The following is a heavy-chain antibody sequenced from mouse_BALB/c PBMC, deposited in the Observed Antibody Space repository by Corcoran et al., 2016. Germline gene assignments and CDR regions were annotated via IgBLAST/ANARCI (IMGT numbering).Heavy chain of an antibody. CDR3: ARFTTVVDY. CDR2: INPSTGYT. D-gene: IGHD1-1*01. V-gene: IGHV1-7*01. Sequence: QDQLQQSGAELAKPGASVKMSCKASGYTFTSYWMHWVKQRPGHGLEWIGYINPSTGYTEYNQKFKDKATLTADKSSSTAYMQLSSLTSEDSAVYYCARFTTVVDYWGQGTTLTVSS. CDR1: GYTFTSYW. J-gene: IGHJ2*01.